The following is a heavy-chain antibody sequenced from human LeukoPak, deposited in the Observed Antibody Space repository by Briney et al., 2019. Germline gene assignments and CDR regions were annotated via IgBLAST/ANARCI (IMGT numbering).Heavy chain of an antibody. Sequence: SETLSLTCTVSGGSISSGSYYWSWIRQPAGKGLEWIGRIYTSGSTNYNPSLKSRVTISVDTSKNQFSLKLSSVTAADTAVYYCARAHDYGGSNWFDPWGQGTLVTVSS. CDR1: GGSISSGSYY. CDR3: ARAHDYGGSNWFDP. CDR2: IYTSGST. D-gene: IGHD4-23*01. V-gene: IGHV4-61*02. J-gene: IGHJ5*02.